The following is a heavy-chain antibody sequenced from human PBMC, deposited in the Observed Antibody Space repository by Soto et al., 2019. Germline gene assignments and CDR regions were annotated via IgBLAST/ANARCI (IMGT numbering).Heavy chain of an antibody. CDR1: GGSFSGYY. D-gene: IGHD2-2*01. Sequence: SSETLSVTCAVYGGSFSGYYWSWIRQPPGKGLEWIGEINHSGSTNYHPSLKSRVTISVDTSKNQFSLKLSSVTAADTAVYYCARGDIVVVPADRTYYYYMDVWGKVTTVT. CDR2: INHSGST. V-gene: IGHV4-34*01. J-gene: IGHJ6*03. CDR3: ARGDIVVVPADRTYYYYMDV.